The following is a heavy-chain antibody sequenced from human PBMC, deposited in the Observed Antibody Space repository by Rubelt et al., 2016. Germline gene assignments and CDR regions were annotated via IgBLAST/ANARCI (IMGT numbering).Heavy chain of an antibody. CDR2: IIPIFGTA. Sequence: QVQLVQSGAEVKKPGSSVKVSCKASGGTFSSYAISWVRQAPGQGLEWMGGIIPIFGTANYAQKFQGRVTITADESTSTAYMELSSLRSEDTAVYYCAREPRYQLLSGGYYYGMDVWGQGTTVTVSS. J-gene: IGHJ6*02. CDR3: AREPRYQLLSGGYYYGMDV. V-gene: IGHV1-69*01. CDR1: GGTFSSYA. D-gene: IGHD2-2*01.